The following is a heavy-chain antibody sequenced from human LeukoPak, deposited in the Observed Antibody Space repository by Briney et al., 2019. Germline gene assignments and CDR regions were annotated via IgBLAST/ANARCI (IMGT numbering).Heavy chain of an antibody. V-gene: IGHV3-7*01. J-gene: IGHJ4*02. Sequence: PGGSLRLSCAASGFTFSSYWMSWVRQAPGKGLEWVDNIKQDGSEKYYVDSVKGRFTISRDNAKNSLYLQMNSLRAEDTAVYYCARDRYYDSSGPTLYYFDYWGQGTLVTVSS. D-gene: IGHD3-22*01. CDR2: IKQDGSEK. CDR3: ARDRYYDSSGPTLYYFDY. CDR1: GFTFSSYW.